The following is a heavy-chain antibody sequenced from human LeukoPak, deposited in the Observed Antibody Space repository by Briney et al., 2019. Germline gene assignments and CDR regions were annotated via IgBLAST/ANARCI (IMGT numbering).Heavy chain of an antibody. CDR2: IYSGGST. J-gene: IGHJ4*02. V-gene: IGHV3-53*01. Sequence: PGGSLRLSCAASGFTVSSNYMSWVRQAPGKGLEWVSVIYSGGSTYYADSVKGRFTISRDNSKNTLYLQMNSLRAEDTAVYYCARPLRITIFGEFDYWGQGTLVTVSS. CDR3: ARPLRITIFGEFDY. CDR1: GFTVSSNY. D-gene: IGHD3-3*01.